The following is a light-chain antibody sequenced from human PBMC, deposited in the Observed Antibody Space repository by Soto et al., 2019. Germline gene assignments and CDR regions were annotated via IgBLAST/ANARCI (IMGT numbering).Light chain of an antibody. V-gene: IGKV3-20*01. Sequence: EIVLTQSPGTLSLSPGERATLSCRASQSVRYTLLDWYQQKPGQAPRLLTYRVSSRATGIPDRFSGSGSGTDFTLTISRLEPEDFAVYYCQQYGNVPLTFGGGTKVDI. J-gene: IGKJ4*01. CDR2: RVS. CDR3: QQYGNVPLT. CDR1: QSVRYTL.